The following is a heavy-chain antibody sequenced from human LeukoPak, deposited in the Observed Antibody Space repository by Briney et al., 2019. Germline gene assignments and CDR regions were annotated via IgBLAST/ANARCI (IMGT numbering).Heavy chain of an antibody. CDR2: IGKDGSEK. CDR1: GFTFPTYW. V-gene: IGHV3-7*01. Sequence: GGSLRLSCTASGFTFPTYWMVWVRQAPGKGLEWVASIGKDGSEKSYVDSVKGRFTISRDNAKNSLYLQMNSLRAEDTAVYYCAILREGYWGQGTLVTVSS. D-gene: IGHD2-21*02. CDR3: AILREGY. J-gene: IGHJ4*02.